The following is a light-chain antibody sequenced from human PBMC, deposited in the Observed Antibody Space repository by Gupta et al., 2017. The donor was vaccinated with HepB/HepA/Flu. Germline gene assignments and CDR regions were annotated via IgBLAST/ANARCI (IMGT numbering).Light chain of an antibody. CDR2: DDT. CDR1: STDVGGSNS. CDR3: NSDTSRTTVV. V-gene: IGLV2-14*03. Sequence: QSALTQPASVSGSPGQSLTISCTGTSTDVGGSNSVSWYQQYPGKPHTLMIYDDTTRSSVVANRSSGSKAGNTASLTISVLQDEDEADYYCNSDTSRTTVVFGGGTQLTVL. J-gene: IGLJ2*01.